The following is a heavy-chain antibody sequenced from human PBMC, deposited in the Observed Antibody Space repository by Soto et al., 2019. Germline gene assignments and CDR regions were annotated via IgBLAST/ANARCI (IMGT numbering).Heavy chain of an antibody. V-gene: IGHV4-34*01. Sequence: QVQLQQWGAGLLKPSETLSLTCAVYGGSFSGYYWSWIRQPPGKGLEWIGEINHSGSTNYNPSLTSRVTISVDTXTNXFXPKLSSVTAADTAVYYCARGRIVVVPAAMLGAKFDPWGQGTLVTVSS. J-gene: IGHJ5*02. CDR3: ARGRIVVVPAAMLGAKFDP. CDR2: INHSGST. CDR1: GGSFSGYY. D-gene: IGHD2-2*01.